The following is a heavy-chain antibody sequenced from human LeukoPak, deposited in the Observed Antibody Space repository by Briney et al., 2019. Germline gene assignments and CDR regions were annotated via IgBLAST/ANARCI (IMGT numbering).Heavy chain of an antibody. J-gene: IGHJ4*02. CDR2: MNPNSGNT. CDR1: GYTFTSYD. D-gene: IGHD3-22*01. CDR3: ARGDDSSGYYGY. Sequence: ASVKVSXKASGYTFTSYDINWVRQATGQGLEWIGWMNPNSGNTGHAQKFQGRVTMTRNTSISTAYMELSSLRSEDTAVYYCARGDDSSGYYGYWGQGTLVTVSS. V-gene: IGHV1-8*01.